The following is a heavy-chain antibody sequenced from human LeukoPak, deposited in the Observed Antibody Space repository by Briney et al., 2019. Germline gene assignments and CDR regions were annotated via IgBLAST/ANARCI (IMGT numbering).Heavy chain of an antibody. D-gene: IGHD1-1*01. CDR1: GGSFSGYY. CDR3: ARGQLEGVYYYMDV. CDR2: INHSGST. J-gene: IGHJ6*03. V-gene: IGHV4-34*01. Sequence: PSETLSLTCAVYGGSFSGYYWSWLRQPPGKGLEWIGEINHSGSTNYNPSLKSRVTISVDTSKNQFSLKLSSVTAADTAVYYCARGQLEGVYYYMDVWGKGTTVTVSS.